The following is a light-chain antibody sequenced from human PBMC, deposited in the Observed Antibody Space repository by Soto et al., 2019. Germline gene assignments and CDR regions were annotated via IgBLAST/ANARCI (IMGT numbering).Light chain of an antibody. Sequence: QSVLTQPASVSGSPGQSITISCTGSSSDVGDYDFVSWYQQHPGKAPKLIIYEVSDRPSGVSNRFSGSKSDNTASLTISGLQAEDDAHYYCSSFTSTSTLVVFGGGTQLTVL. CDR1: SSDVGDYDF. J-gene: IGLJ2*01. CDR2: EVS. CDR3: SSFTSTSTLVV. V-gene: IGLV2-14*01.